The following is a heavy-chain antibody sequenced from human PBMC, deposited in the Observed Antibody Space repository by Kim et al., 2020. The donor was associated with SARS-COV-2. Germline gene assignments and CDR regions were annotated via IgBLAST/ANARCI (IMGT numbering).Heavy chain of an antibody. CDR1: GGSFSGYY. V-gene: IGHV4-34*01. Sequence: SETLSLTCAVYGGSFSGYYWSWIRQPPGKGLEWIGEINHSGSTNYNPSLKSRVTISVDTSKNQFSLKLSSVTAADTAVYYCARGRKVAYYGSGSYLDYWGQGTLVTVSS. CDR2: INHSGST. D-gene: IGHD3-10*01. CDR3: ARGRKVAYYGSGSYLDY. J-gene: IGHJ4*02.